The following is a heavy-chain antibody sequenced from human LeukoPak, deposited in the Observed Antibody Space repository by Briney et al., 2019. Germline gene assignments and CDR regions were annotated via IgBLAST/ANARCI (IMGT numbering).Heavy chain of an antibody. V-gene: IGHV3-7*01. D-gene: IGHD1-1*01. J-gene: IGHJ3*02. Sequence: GGSLRLSCAASGFTFSSYWMSWVRQAPGKGLERVANIKQDGSEKYYVDSVKGRFTISRDNAKNSLYLQMNSLRAEDTAVYYCARDPYNWNDFAFDIWGQGTMVTVSS. CDR2: IKQDGSEK. CDR1: GFTFSSYW. CDR3: ARDPYNWNDFAFDI.